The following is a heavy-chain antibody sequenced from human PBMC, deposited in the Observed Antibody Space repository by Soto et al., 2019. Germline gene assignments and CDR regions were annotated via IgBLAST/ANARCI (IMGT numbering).Heavy chain of an antibody. CDR1: GFTFSSYA. Sequence: PGGSLRLSCAASGFTFSSYAMSWVRQAPGKGLEWVSSISGSGGSTYHADSVKGRFSISRDNSKNTLYLQMNSLRAEDTAVYYCVREYDILNWFDPWGQGTLVTVSS. CDR2: ISGSGGST. V-gene: IGHV3-23*01. D-gene: IGHD3-9*01. CDR3: VREYDILNWFDP. J-gene: IGHJ5*02.